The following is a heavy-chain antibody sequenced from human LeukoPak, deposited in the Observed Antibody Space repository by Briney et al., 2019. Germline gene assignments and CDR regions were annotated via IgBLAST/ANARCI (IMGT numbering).Heavy chain of an antibody. Sequence: ASVKVSCKASGYTFTSYDINWVRQATGQGLEWMGWINPNSGGTNYAQKFQGRVTMTRDTSISTAYMELSRLRSDDTAVYYCARVRRWLQFEYFDYWGQGTLVTVSS. CDR2: INPNSGGT. J-gene: IGHJ4*02. D-gene: IGHD5-24*01. CDR3: ARVRRWLQFEYFDY. CDR1: GYTFTSYD. V-gene: IGHV1-2*02.